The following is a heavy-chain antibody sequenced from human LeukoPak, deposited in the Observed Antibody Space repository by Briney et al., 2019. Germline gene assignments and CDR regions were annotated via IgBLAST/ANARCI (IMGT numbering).Heavy chain of an antibody. CDR1: GFTFSSHW. J-gene: IGHJ4*02. Sequence: PGGSLRLSCAASGFTFSSHWMSWVRQAPGKGLEWVANIKQDGSEKYYVDSVKGRFTISRDNAKNSLYLQMNSLRAEDTAVYYCARDGRRPSPTGDYWGQGTLVTVSS. CDR2: IKQDGSEK. CDR3: ARDGRRPSPTGDY. V-gene: IGHV3-7*01. D-gene: IGHD1-14*01.